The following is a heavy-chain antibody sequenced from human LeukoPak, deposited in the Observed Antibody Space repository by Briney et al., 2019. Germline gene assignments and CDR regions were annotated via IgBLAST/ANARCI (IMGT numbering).Heavy chain of an antibody. CDR2: INHSGST. CDR3: ARHRASVAPTTYGMDV. D-gene: IGHD5-12*01. CDR1: GGSFSGYY. V-gene: IGHV4-34*01. Sequence: SGTLSLTCAVYGGSFSGYYWSWIRQPPGKGLEWIGEINHSGSTNYNPSLKSRVTISVDTSKNQFSLKLSSVTAADTAVYYCARHRASVAPTTYGMDVWGQGTTVTVSS. J-gene: IGHJ6*02.